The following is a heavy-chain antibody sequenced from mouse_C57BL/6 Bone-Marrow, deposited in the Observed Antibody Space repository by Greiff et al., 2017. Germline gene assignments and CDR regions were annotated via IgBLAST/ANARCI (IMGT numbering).Heavy chain of an antibody. D-gene: IGHD2-2*01. V-gene: IGHV1-69*01. CDR3: AREGYGFHFDY. Sequence: VQLQQPGAELVMPGASVKLSCKASGYTFTSYWMHWVKQRPGQGLEWIGEIDPSDSYTNYNQKFKGKSTLTVDKSSSTAYMQLCSLTSEDSAVYYCAREGYGFHFDYWGQGTTLTVSS. CDR2: IDPSDSYT. J-gene: IGHJ2*01. CDR1: GYTFTSYW.